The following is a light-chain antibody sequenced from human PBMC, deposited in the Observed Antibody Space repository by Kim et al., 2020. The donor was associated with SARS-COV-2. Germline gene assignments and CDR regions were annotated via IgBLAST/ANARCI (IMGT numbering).Light chain of an antibody. CDR3: QQYGSSPLT. J-gene: IGKJ4*01. CDR1: LSVSSSF. CDR2: GAS. Sequence: APAERATLSARASLSVSSSFLAWYQQKPGQAPRLLIYGASSRATGIPDRFSGSGSGTDFTLTISRLEPEDFAVYYCQQYGSSPLTFGGGTKVDIK. V-gene: IGKV3-20*01.